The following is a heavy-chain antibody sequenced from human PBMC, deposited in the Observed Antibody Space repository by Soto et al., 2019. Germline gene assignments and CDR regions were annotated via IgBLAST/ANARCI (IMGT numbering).Heavy chain of an antibody. D-gene: IGHD3-10*01. J-gene: IGHJ3*01. Sequence: EVQLVESGGGLVQPGESLRLSCAASGLTFDYYWMHWVRQAPGKGLVWVSRVHSDGNTTTYADSVKGRFTISRDNARNTGSLQMSSLRAEDTAIYYCARGDRGGFDLWGHGTVVTVSS. CDR1: GLTFDYYW. CDR2: VHSDGNTT. V-gene: IGHV3-74*01. CDR3: ARGDRGGFDL.